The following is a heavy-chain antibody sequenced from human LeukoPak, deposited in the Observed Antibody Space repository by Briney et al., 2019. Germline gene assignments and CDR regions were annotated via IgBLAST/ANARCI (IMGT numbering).Heavy chain of an antibody. D-gene: IGHD6-19*01. CDR1: GGSITKNGYY. CDR2: MHYSGST. CDR3: CGSGWFAGPFGY. Sequence: SEPLSLTCSVSGGSITKNGYYWGWIRQSPETGLEWIGSMHYSGSTYYNPSLNSRVTISVDTSKNQFSLKLTSVTAADTAVYYCCGSGWFAGPFGYWGQGALVTVSS. J-gene: IGHJ4*02. V-gene: IGHV4-39*07.